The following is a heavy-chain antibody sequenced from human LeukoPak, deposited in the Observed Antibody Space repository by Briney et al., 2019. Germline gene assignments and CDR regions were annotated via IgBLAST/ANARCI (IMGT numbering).Heavy chain of an antibody. D-gene: IGHD3-22*01. V-gene: IGHV4-30-4*01. CDR1: GGSISSGDYY. Sequence: PSETLSLTCTVSGGSISSGDYYWSWIRQPPGKGLEWIGYIYYSGSTYYNPSLKSRVTISVDTSKNQFSLKLSSVTAADTAVYCCAMAYYYDSSGYYGTDAFDIWGQGTMVTVSS. CDR3: AMAYYYDSSGYYGTDAFDI. CDR2: IYYSGST. J-gene: IGHJ3*02.